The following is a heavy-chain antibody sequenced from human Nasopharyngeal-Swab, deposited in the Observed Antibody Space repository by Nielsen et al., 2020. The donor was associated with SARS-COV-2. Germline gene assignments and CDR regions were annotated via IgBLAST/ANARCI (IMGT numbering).Heavy chain of an antibody. CDR2: INHIGST. CDR3: ARGRYYGDYDY. V-gene: IGHV4-34*01. CDR1: GGSFTTYS. D-gene: IGHD4-17*01. Sequence: SETLSLTCAVYGGSFTTYSWSWIRQPPGKGLEWIGKINHIGSTNYNTYNPSLNSRVTISLATSKNQFSLTLTSVTAADTAIYFCARGRYYGDYDYWGQGALVTVSS. J-gene: IGHJ4*02.